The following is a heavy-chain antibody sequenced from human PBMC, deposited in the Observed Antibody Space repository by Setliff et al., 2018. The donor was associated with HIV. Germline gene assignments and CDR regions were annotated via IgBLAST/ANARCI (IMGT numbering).Heavy chain of an antibody. J-gene: IGHJ3*02. CDR3: ARPRLWRDAFDI. D-gene: IGHD1-1*01. V-gene: IGHV4-34*01. CDR1: GGSFSGYY. Sequence: PSEPLSLTCGVYGGSFSGYYWTWIRQPPGKGLEWSGEINHRGTTNSNPSLKRRVTISVDTSKSQFSLRLSSVTAADTAVYYCARPRLWRDAFDIWGQGAMVTVSS. CDR2: INHRGTT.